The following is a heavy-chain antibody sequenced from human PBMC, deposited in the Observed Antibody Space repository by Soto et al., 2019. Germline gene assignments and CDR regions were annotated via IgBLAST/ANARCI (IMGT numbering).Heavy chain of an antibody. CDR3: AKVYDSSGSGFDY. CDR2: ISGSGGST. CDR1: GFTFSSYA. J-gene: IGHJ4*02. V-gene: IGHV3-23*01. D-gene: IGHD3-22*01. Sequence: EVQLLESGGGLVQPGGSLRLSCAASGFTFSSYAMSWVRQAPGKGLEWVSAISGSGGSTYYADSVKGRFTISRDNSKNTLYLQLNSLRAEDTAVYYCAKVYDSSGSGFDYWGQGTLVTVSS.